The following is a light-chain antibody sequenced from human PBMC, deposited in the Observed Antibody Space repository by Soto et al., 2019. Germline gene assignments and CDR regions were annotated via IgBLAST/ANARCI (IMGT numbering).Light chain of an antibody. CDR1: QSIDTY. CDR2: AVS. Sequence: DIQMTQSPSSLSASVGDTVTITCRASQSIDTYLNWYQQMPGKAPKVLLYAVSTLRSGVPPRFSGSGSATDFTLTITDLPVEDSATYFCQQTFSNIVTFGGGTRVEIK. CDR3: QQTFSNIVT. V-gene: IGKV1-39*01. J-gene: IGKJ4*01.